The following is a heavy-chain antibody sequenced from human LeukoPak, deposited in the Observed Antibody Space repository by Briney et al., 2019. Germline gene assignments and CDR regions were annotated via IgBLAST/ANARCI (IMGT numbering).Heavy chain of an antibody. CDR2: INQDGSGT. CDR3: AKGDPVSGVY. V-gene: IGHV3-7*01. D-gene: IGHD3-16*01. Sequence: GGSLRLSCAASGFAFSTYLMTWVRQAPGKGLEWVANINQDGSGTYYVDSVTGRSTISRDNAKSSLYLQVNSLRAEDSAVYYCAKGDPVSGVYWGRGTLVTVSS. J-gene: IGHJ4*02. CDR1: GFAFSTYL.